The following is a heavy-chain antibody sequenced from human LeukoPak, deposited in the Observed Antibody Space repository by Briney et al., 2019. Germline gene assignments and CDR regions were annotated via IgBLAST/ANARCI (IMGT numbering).Heavy chain of an antibody. V-gene: IGHV3-49*04. Sequence: PGGSLRLSCTASGFTFGDYAMSWVRQAPGKGLEWVGFIRSKAYGGTTEYAASVKGRFTISRDNSKSIAYLQVNSQKTEDTAVYYCSRVRGYSYGYGDYWGQGTLVTVSA. J-gene: IGHJ4*02. CDR2: IRSKAYGGTT. D-gene: IGHD5-18*01. CDR3: SRVRGYSYGYGDY. CDR1: GFTFGDYA.